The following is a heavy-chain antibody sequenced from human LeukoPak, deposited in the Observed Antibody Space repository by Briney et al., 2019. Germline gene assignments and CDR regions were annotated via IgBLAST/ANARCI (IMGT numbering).Heavy chain of an antibody. Sequence: GGSLRLSCAASGFTFSSYAMHWVRQAPGKGLEWVAVISYDGSNKYYADSVKGRFTISRDNSKNTLYLQMNSLRAEDTAVYYCARGLDYYDSSGYYYYWGQGTLVTVSS. CDR2: ISYDGSNK. CDR1: GFTFSSYA. J-gene: IGHJ4*02. D-gene: IGHD3-22*01. CDR3: ARGLDYYDSSGYYYY. V-gene: IGHV3-30-3*01.